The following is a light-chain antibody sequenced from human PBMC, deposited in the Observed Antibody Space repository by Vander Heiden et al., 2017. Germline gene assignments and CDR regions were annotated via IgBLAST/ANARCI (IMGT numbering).Light chain of an antibody. CDR3: QVWDRLTDQYV. CDR1: NIGSKS. J-gene: IGLJ1*01. CDR2: EDS. Sequence: SYVLTQPPSVSLAPGKTARITCGGSNIGSKSVHWYQVKPGQAPVLVVYEDSDRPSGIPARFSGSNSGDTATLTINRVEAGDEADYYCQVWDRLTDQYVFGSGTEVTVL. V-gene: IGLV3-21*03.